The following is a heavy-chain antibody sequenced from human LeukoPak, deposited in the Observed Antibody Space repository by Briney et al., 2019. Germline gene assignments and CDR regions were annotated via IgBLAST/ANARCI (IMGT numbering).Heavy chain of an antibody. CDR2: ISSSSSYI. V-gene: IGHV3-21*01. J-gene: IGHJ5*02. CDR3: ARGGGSSTSKNWFDP. Sequence: PGGSLRLSCAASGFTFSTYSMNWIRQAPGKGLEWVSSISSSSSYIYYADSVKGRFTISRDNAKNSLHLQMNSLRAEDTAVYYCARGGGSSTSKNWFDPWGQGTLVTVSS. CDR1: GFTFSTYS. D-gene: IGHD3-16*01.